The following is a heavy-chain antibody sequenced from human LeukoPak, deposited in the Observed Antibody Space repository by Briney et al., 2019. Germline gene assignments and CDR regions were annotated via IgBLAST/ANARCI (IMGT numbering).Heavy chain of an antibody. J-gene: IGHJ4*02. V-gene: IGHV3-21*01. CDR2: ISSSSSYI. Sequence: PGGSLRLSCAASGFTFSSYSMNWVRQAPGKGLEWVSSISSSSSYIYYAGSVKGRFTISRDNAKNSLYLQMNSLRAEDTAVYYCARVLAYCGGDCYSGSDYWGQGTLVTVSS. D-gene: IGHD2-21*02. CDR3: ARVLAYCGGDCYSGSDY. CDR1: GFTFSSYS.